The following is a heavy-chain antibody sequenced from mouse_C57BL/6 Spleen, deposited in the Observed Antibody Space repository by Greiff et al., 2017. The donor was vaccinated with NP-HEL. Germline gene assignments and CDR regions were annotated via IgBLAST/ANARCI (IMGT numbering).Heavy chain of an antibody. CDR2: FYPGSGSI. Sequence: VQLQQSGAELVKPGASVKLSCKASGYTFTEYTIHWVKQRSGQGLEWIGWFYPGSGSIKYNEKFKDKATLTADKSSSTVYMELSRLTSEDSAVYFCAIHEEGRDGYPLYYFDYWGQGTTLTVSS. D-gene: IGHD2-3*01. J-gene: IGHJ2*01. CDR1: GYTFTEYT. CDR3: AIHEEGRDGYPLYYFDY. V-gene: IGHV1-62-2*01.